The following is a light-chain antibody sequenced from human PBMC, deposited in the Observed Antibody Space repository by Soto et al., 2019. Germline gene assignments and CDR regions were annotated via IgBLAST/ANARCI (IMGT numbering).Light chain of an antibody. CDR1: QSVSSSY. CDR3: QQYGSSPLT. J-gene: IGKJ4*01. V-gene: IGKV3-20*01. Sequence: EIVLTQSPGTLSLSPGERATLSCRASQSVSSSYLAWYQQKPGQAPRLLIYGAYSMATGIPDRFSGSRSGTVFTLTISSLEPEDGAVYYCQQYGSSPLTFGGGTKVEIK. CDR2: GAY.